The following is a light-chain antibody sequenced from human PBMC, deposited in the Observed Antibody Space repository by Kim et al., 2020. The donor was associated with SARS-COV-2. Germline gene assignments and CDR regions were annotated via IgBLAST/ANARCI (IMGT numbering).Light chain of an antibody. CDR2: DNN. J-gene: IGLJ3*02. Sequence: QSVLTQPPSVSAAPGQKVTISCSGSSSNIGNNYVSWYQQLPGTARKLLIYDNNKRPSGIPDRFSGSKSGTSATLGITGLQTGDEADYYCGTWDSSLSGLVFGGGTQLTVL. CDR3: GTWDSSLSGLV. CDR1: SSNIGNNY. V-gene: IGLV1-51*01.